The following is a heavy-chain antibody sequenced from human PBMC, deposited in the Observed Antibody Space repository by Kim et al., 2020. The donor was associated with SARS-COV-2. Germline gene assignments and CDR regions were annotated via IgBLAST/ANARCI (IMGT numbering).Heavy chain of an antibody. CDR2: ISYDGSNK. V-gene: IGHV3-30*04. CDR3: ARDYGSSSWYESSSLDY. CDR1: GFTFSSYA. D-gene: IGHD6-13*01. J-gene: IGHJ4*02. Sequence: GGSLRLSCAASGFTFSSYAMHWVRQAPGKGLEWVAVISYDGSNKYYADSVKGRFTISRDNSKNTLYLQMNSLRAEDTAVYYCARDYGSSSWYESSSLDYWGQGTLVTVSS.